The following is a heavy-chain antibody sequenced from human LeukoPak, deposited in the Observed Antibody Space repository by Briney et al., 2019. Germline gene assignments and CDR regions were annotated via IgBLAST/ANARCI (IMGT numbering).Heavy chain of an antibody. Sequence: ASAKVSCKASGYTFTGYYMHWVRQAPGQGLEWMGRINPNTGGTNYVQKLQGRVTVTRDTSISTAYMELSSLRSDDTAVYYCARERDGDYARGLDYWGQGTLVTVSS. J-gene: IGHJ4*02. D-gene: IGHD4-17*01. V-gene: IGHV1-2*06. CDR3: ARERDGDYARGLDY. CDR1: GYTFTGYY. CDR2: INPNTGGT.